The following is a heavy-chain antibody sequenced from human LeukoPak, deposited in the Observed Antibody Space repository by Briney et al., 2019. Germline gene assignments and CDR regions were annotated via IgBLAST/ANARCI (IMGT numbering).Heavy chain of an antibody. CDR2: IKQDGSER. Sequence: GGSLRLSCAASGFTFSSFWMNWVRQAPGKGLEWVANIKQDGSERNYVDSVKGRSTISRDNAKNSLSLQMNSLRVEDTAVYYCARGRPHGNDYWGQGTLVTVSS. J-gene: IGHJ4*02. D-gene: IGHD4-23*01. CDR3: ARGRPHGNDY. V-gene: IGHV3-7*01. CDR1: GFTFSSFW.